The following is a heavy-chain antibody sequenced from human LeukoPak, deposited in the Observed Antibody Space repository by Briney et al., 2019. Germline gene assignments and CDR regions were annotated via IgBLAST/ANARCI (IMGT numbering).Heavy chain of an antibody. CDR3: ARVRYGDYVDY. CDR2: ISHSGNT. D-gene: IGHD4-17*01. V-gene: IGHV4-59*02. Sequence: NPSETLSLTCTVSGGAVNSYYWSWIRQTPGKGLEWIGYISHSGNTDYAPSLKSRVTMSLDTSKNQFSLKLSSVTAADTALYYCARVRYGDYVDYWGQGTLVTVSS. CDR1: GGAVNSYY. J-gene: IGHJ4*02.